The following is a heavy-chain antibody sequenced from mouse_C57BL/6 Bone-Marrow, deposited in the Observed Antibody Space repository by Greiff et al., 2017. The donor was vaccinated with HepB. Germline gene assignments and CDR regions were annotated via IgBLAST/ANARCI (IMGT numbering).Heavy chain of an antibody. CDR3: ARTYPGFAY. CDR2: ISSGSSTI. Sequence: EVKLMESGGGLVKPGGSLKLSCAASGFTFSDYGMHWVRQAPEKGLEWVAYISSGSSTIYYADTVKGRFTISRDNAKNTLFLQMTSLRSEATAMYYCARTYPGFAYWGQGTLVTVSA. J-gene: IGHJ3*01. CDR1: GFTFSDYG. V-gene: IGHV5-17*01. D-gene: IGHD5-1-1*01.